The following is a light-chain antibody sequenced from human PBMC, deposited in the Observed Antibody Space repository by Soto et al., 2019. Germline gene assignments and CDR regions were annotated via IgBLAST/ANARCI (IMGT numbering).Light chain of an antibody. J-gene: IGKJ5*01. V-gene: IGKV3-20*01. Sequence: EIVLTQSPGTLSLSPGERATLSCRASQGLTSNFLAWYQQKPGQAPSLLIYGASNRATGVPDRFSGGGSGTDFTLTISRLEPEDFAVYYCQQYSSSPSITFGQGTRLEIK. CDR3: QQYSSSPSIT. CDR2: GAS. CDR1: QGLTSNF.